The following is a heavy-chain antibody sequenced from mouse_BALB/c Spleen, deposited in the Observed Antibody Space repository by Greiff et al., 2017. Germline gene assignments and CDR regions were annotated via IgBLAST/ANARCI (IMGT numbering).Heavy chain of an antibody. J-gene: IGHJ3*01. Sequence: QVQLQQSGPGLVAPSQSLSITCTVSGFSLTSYGVHWVRQPPGKGLEWLGVIWAGASTNYNSALMSRLSISKDNSKSQVFLKMNSLQTDDTAMYYCARVSLTITTVDAYWGQGTLVTVSA. CDR2: IWAGAST. V-gene: IGHV2-9*02. D-gene: IGHD1-1*01. CDR1: GFSLTSYG. CDR3: ARVSLTITTVDAY.